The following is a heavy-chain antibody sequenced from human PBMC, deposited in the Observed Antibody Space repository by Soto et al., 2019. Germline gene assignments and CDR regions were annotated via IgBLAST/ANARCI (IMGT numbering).Heavy chain of an antibody. D-gene: IGHD6-13*01. CDR2: IWYDGSNK. CDR1: GFTFSSYG. V-gene: IGHV3-33*01. CDR3: ARGAGQQQLSTDNWFDP. Sequence: GGSLRLSCAASGFTFSSYGMHWVRQAPGKGLEWVAVIWYDGSNKYYADSVKGRFTISRDNSKNTLYLQMNSLRAEDTAVYYCARGAGQQQLSTDNWFDPWGQGTLVTVSS. J-gene: IGHJ5*02.